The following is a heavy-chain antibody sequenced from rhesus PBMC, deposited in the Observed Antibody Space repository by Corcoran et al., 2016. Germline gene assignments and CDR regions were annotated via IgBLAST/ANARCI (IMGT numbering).Heavy chain of an antibody. V-gene: IGHV4S6*01. CDR3: ARSLKPFDNSFDV. CDR2: INGVSGTT. J-gene: IGHJ5-2*02. Sequence: QVQLQESGPGLVTPSEPLPLTCAVSGSSIRSTYWTWIRHPPGKGLAWIWFINGVSGTTNYSPSLKNRVTISKDASKNQFSLNLSSVTAADTAVYYCARSLKPFDNSFDVWGRGVLVTVSS. CDR1: GSSIRSTY.